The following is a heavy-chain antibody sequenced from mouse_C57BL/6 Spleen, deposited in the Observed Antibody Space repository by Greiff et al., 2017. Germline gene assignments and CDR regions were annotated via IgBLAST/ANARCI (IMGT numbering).Heavy chain of an antibody. CDR3: ARRGDYAMDY. CDR1: GSTFPTYP. CDR2: FHPYNVDT. Sequence: QVQLQQSGAELVKPGASVTMSCKASGSTFPTYPIEWMKQNHGKSLEWIGNFHPYNVDTKYNEKFKGKAPLTVEKSSSTVSLELSRLTSDDSSVYYCARRGDYAMDYWGQGTSVTVSS. V-gene: IGHV1-47*01. J-gene: IGHJ4*01.